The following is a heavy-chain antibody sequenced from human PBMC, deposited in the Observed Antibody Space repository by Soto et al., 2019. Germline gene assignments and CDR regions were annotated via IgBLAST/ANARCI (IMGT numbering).Heavy chain of an antibody. CDR1: GGSISRGGYS. J-gene: IGHJ4*02. CDR2: IYHSGST. CDR3: ARVGSGSYGTFDY. D-gene: IGHD1-26*01. Sequence: SETLSLTCAVSGGSISRGGYSWSWIRQPPGKGLEWIGYIYHSGSTYYNPSLKSRVTISVDRSKNQFSLKLSSVTAADTAVYYCARVGSGSYGTFDYWGQGTLVTVSS. V-gene: IGHV4-30-2*01.